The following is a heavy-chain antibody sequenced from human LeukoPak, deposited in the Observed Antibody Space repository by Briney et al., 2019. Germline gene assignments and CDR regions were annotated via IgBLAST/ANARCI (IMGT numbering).Heavy chain of an antibody. J-gene: IGHJ4*02. D-gene: IGHD6-19*01. CDR1: GYTFTNYG. V-gene: IGHV1-18*01. CDR3: ARDRGIAVAGNSDY. CDR2: ISAYNGNT. Sequence: ASVKVSCKASGYTFTNYGISWVRQAPGQGLEWMGWISAYNGNTNYAQKLQGRVTMTTDTSTSTAYMELRSLRSDDTAVYYCARDRGIAVAGNSDYWGQGTLVTVSS.